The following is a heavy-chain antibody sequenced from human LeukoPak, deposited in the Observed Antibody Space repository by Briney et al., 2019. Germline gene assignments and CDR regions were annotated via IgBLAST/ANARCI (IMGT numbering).Heavy chain of an antibody. D-gene: IGHD3-22*01. CDR1: GFTFRNYA. V-gene: IGHV3-23*01. Sequence: GGSLRLSCAASGFTFRNYAMSWVRQAPGKGLEWVSAISGSGGSTYYADSVKGRFTISRDNAKNSLYLQMNSLRAEDTAVYYCARDQSPYDSSGYYYRAFDYWGQGTLVTVSS. CDR3: ARDQSPYDSSGYYYRAFDY. J-gene: IGHJ4*02. CDR2: ISGSGGST.